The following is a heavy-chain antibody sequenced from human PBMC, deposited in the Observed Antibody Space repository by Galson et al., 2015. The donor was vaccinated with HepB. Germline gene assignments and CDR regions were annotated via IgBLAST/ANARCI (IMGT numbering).Heavy chain of an antibody. D-gene: IGHD3-3*01. J-gene: IGHJ4*02. CDR3: ARRGGYYDYEY. CDR2: IKQDGSEK. Sequence: SLRLSCAASGFNFFNYWMSWVRQAPGKGLEWVANIKQDGSEKYYVDSVKGRFTISRDNAKNSLYLQMNSLRAEDTAVYYCARRGGYYDYEYWGQGTLVTASS. V-gene: IGHV3-7*01. CDR1: GFNFFNYW.